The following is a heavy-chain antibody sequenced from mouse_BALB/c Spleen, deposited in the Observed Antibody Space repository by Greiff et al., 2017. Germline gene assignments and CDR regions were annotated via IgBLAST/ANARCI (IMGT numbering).Heavy chain of an antibody. CDR3: AREAPPWFAY. Sequence: EVKLVESGGGLVKPGGSLKLSCAASGFTFSSYAMSWVRQSPEKRLEWVAEIRSGGSYTYYPDTVTGRFTISRDNAKNTLYLEMSSLRSEDTAMYYCAREAPPWFAYWGQGTLVTVSA. J-gene: IGHJ3*01. V-gene: IGHV5-9-4*01. CDR1: GFTFSSYA. CDR2: IRSGGSYT.